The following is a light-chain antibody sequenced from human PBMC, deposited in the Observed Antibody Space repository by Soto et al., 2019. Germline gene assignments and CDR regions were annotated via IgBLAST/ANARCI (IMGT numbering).Light chain of an antibody. CDR2: GAS. CDR1: QSVSSN. J-gene: IGKJ1*01. V-gene: IGKV3-15*01. CDR3: QQYNNWPKT. Sequence: DIVMTQSPATLSVSPGERATLSCKASQSVSSNLAWYQQKPGQAPRLLIYGASTRATGIPARFSGSGSGTEFTLTISSLQSEELAVYDCQQYNNWPKTFGQGTKVDI.